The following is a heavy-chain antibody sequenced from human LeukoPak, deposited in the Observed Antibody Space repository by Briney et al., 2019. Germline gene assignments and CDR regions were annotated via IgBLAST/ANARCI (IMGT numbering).Heavy chain of an antibody. V-gene: IGHV3-23*01. CDR1: GFTFSSRDW. CDR3: AKEGRQFTVTTLRVFDY. Sequence: GGSLRLSCVASGFTFSSRDWMTWVRQGPGKGLEWVSGISGNGRSTYYADSVKGRFTISRDNSKNTLYLQMNSLRAEDTAVYYCAKEGRQFTVTTLRVFDYWGQGTLVTVSS. D-gene: IGHD4-11*01. J-gene: IGHJ4*02. CDR2: ISGNGRST.